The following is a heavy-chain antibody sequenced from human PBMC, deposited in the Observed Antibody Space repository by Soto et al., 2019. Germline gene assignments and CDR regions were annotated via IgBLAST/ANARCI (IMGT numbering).Heavy chain of an antibody. CDR3: ARNGVEMATIVDY. CDR1: GFTFSDYY. CDR2: ISSSSSYT. V-gene: IGHV3-11*06. D-gene: IGHD5-12*01. J-gene: IGHJ4*02. Sequence: SLRLSCAASGFTFSDYYMSWIRQAPGKGLEWVSYISSSSSYTNYADSVKGRFTISRDNAKNSLYLQMNSLRAEDTAVYYCARNGVEMATIVDYWGQGTLVTVSS.